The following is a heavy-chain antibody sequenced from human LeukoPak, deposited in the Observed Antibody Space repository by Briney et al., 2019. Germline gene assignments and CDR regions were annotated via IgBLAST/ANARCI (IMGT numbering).Heavy chain of an antibody. CDR1: GGSISSYY. Sequence: PSETLSLTCTVSGGSISSYYWSWIRQPPGKGLEWIGYIYYSGSTNYNPSLKSRVTISVDTSKNQFSLKLSSVTAADTAVYYCARHAGGVHDILTGYYNDYGMDVWGQGTTVTVSS. CDR2: IYYSGST. V-gene: IGHV4-59*08. CDR3: ARHAGGVHDILTGYYNDYGMDV. J-gene: IGHJ6*02. D-gene: IGHD3-9*01.